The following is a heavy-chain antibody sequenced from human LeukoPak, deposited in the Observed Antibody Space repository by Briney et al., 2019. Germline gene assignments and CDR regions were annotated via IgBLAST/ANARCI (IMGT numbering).Heavy chain of an antibody. CDR1: GFTFSSYG. CDR2: ISYDGSNK. J-gene: IGHJ4*02. D-gene: IGHD6-19*01. CDR3: ATDIAVAGTTWYYFDY. V-gene: IGHV3-30*03. Sequence: GRSLRLSCAASGFTFSSYGMHWVRQAPGKGLEWVAVISYDGSNKYYADSVKGRFTISRDNSKNTLYLQMNSLRAEDTAVYYCATDIAVAGTTWYYFDYWGQGTLVTVSS.